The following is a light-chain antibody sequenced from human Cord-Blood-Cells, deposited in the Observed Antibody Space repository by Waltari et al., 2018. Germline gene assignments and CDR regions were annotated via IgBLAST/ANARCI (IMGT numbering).Light chain of an antibody. J-gene: IGLJ2*01. CDR2: EVS. V-gene: IGLV2-14*01. Sequence: QSALTQPASVSGSPGQSITISCTGTSSEVGGYNYVPWYQQPPGKAPKLIVYEVSNRPSGVSNRFSGSKSGNTASLTISGLQAEDEADYYCSSYTSSSTHVVFGGGTKLTVL. CDR1: SSEVGGYNY. CDR3: SSYTSSSTHVV.